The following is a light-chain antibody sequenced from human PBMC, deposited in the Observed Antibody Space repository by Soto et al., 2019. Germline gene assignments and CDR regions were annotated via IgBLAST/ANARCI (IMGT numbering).Light chain of an antibody. CDR2: GAS. CDR3: QQYRSSSWT. CDR1: QSVSSSY. J-gene: IGKJ1*01. Sequence: EIVLTQSPGTLSLYPWEIATLSCRASQSVSSSYLAWYQQKPGQAPRLLIYGASSRATGIPDRFSGSGSGTDFTLTISRLEPEDFAVYYRQQYRSSSWTFGQGTKVDIK. V-gene: IGKV3-20*01.